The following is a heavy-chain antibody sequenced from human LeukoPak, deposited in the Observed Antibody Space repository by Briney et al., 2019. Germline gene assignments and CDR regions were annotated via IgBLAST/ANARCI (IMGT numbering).Heavy chain of an antibody. CDR1: GFIFTTYW. CDR2: IKQDGSET. Sequence: PGGSLRLSCAASGFIFTTYWMTWVRQAPGKGLEWVANIKQDGSETYYVDSVKGRFTISRDNAKNSLYLQMNSLRAEDTAVYYCARDGRRSYYDPVGDYWGQGTLVTVSS. V-gene: IGHV3-7*01. J-gene: IGHJ4*02. D-gene: IGHD1-26*01. CDR3: ARDGRRSYYDPVGDY.